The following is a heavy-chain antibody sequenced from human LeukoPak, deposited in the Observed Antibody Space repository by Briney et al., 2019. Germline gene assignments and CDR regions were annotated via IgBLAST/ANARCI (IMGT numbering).Heavy chain of an antibody. CDR2: IYYSGST. CDR1: GGSISSYY. CDR3: ARVSGYCSSTSCYYPYYYMDV. D-gene: IGHD2-2*01. Sequence: SETLSLTCTVSGGSISSYYWSWIRQPPGKGLEWIGNIYYSGSTNYNPSLKSRVTISVDTSKNQFSLKLSSVTAADTAVYYCARVSGYCSSTSCYYPYYYMDVWGKGTTVTVSS. V-gene: IGHV4-59*01. J-gene: IGHJ6*03.